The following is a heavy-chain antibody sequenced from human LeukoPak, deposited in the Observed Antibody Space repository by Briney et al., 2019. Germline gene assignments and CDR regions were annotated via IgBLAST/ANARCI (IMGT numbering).Heavy chain of an antibody. Sequence: PGGSLRLSCAASGFTFSSYAMSWVRQAPGKGLEWVSAISGSGGSTYYADSVKGRFTISRDNSKNTLYLQMNSLRAEDTAVYYCARVGHYDSSGYLDYWGQGTLVTVSS. J-gene: IGHJ4*02. D-gene: IGHD3-22*01. CDR3: ARVGHYDSSGYLDY. V-gene: IGHV3-23*01. CDR1: GFTFSSYA. CDR2: ISGSGGST.